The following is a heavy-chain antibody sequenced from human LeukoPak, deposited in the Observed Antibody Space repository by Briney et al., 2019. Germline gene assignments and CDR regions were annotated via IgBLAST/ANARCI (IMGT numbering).Heavy chain of an antibody. J-gene: IGHJ6*02. CDR3: ARIDGYLFQGMDV. Sequence: GGALRLSFAASGFTFSSYELNWVRQAPGRGLEWVSKISGSGSIRYYAESVKGRFTISRDNAKNSLYLQMNSLRAEDTAVYYCARIDGYLFQGMDVWGQGTLVTVSS. D-gene: IGHD5-24*01. CDR1: GFTFSSYE. V-gene: IGHV3-48*03. CDR2: ISGSGSIR.